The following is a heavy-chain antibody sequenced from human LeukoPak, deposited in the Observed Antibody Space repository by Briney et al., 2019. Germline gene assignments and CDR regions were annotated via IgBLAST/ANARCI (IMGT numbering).Heavy chain of an antibody. V-gene: IGHV4-59*08. J-gene: IGHJ3*02. CDR3: ARVRLVAFDI. CDR1: GGSISSYY. D-gene: IGHD6-6*01. Sequence: SETLSLTCTVSGGSISSYYWSWIRQPPGKGLEWIGYIYYSGSTNYNPSLKSRATISVDTSKNQFSLKLSSVTAADTAVYYCARVRLVAFDIWGQGTMVTVSS. CDR2: IYYSGST.